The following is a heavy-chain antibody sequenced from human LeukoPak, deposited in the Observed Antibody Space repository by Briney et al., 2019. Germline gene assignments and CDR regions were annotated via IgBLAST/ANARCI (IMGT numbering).Heavy chain of an antibody. CDR2: ISGSGSIT. CDR1: GFTFSTYA. D-gene: IGHD3-10*01. CDR3: AKLAGYYYGSGSWNYFDY. J-gene: IGHJ4*02. V-gene: IGHV3-23*01. Sequence: HTGGSLRLSCEASGFTFSTYAMSWVRQAPGKGLEWVSGISGSGSITYYADSVKGRFTISRDNSKNTLYLQMNSLRAEDTAVYYCAKLAGYYYGSGSWNYFDYWGQGTLVTVSS.